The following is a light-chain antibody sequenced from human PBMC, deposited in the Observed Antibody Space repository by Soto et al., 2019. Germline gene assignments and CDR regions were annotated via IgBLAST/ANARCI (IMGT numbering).Light chain of an antibody. CDR2: GNN. V-gene: IGLV1-40*01. CDR1: GSNIGAPFD. CDR3: QSYDSYLTWV. J-gene: IGLJ3*02. Sequence: QSVLTQPPSVSGAPGQRVTISCTGRGSNIGAPFDVHWYQQLPGTAPKLLIYGNNNRPSGVPDRFSGSRSGSSASLAITDLRAEDEADYYCQSYDSYLTWVFGGGTQLTVL.